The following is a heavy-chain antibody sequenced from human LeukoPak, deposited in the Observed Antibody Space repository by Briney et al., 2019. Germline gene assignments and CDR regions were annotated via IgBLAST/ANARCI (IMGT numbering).Heavy chain of an antibody. CDR1: GFNFSSYG. CDR3: ASVFDS. J-gene: IGHJ4*02. Sequence: GGSLRLSCAASGFNFSSYGMTWVRQAPGKGLVWGSGINGLGTATYYADSVKGRFTISRDNAKNTVSLQMNSLSAEDTAVYYCASVFDSWGQGFLVIVSS. V-gene: IGHV3-74*01. CDR2: INGLGTAT.